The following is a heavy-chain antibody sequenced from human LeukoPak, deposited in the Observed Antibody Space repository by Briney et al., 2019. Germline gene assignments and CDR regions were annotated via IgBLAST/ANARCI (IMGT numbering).Heavy chain of an antibody. Sequence: EASVKVSCRASGYTFNTYGISWVRQAPGHGLEWMGWISTYNGDTNYVQNLQGRVTMTTDTSTSTAYMELMSLRSDDTAVYYCLRDALRPRLTPDYWGQGTLVTVSS. CDR1: GYTFNTYG. CDR2: ISTYNGDT. D-gene: IGHD2-15*01. J-gene: IGHJ4*02. CDR3: LRDALRPRLTPDY. V-gene: IGHV1-18*01.